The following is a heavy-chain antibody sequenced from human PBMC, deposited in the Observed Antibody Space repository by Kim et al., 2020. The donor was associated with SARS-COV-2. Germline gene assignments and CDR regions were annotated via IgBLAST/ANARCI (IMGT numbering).Heavy chain of an antibody. V-gene: IGHV4-34*01. CDR1: GGSFSGYY. D-gene: IGHD3-10*01. CDR3: ARAYYYGSGSYYASRTNWFDP. J-gene: IGHJ5*02. CDR2: INHSGST. Sequence: SETLSLTCAVYGGSFSGYYWSWIRQPPGKGLEWIGEINHSGSTNYNPSLKSRVTISVDTSKNQFSLKLSSVTAADTAVYYCARAYYYGSGSYYASRTNWFDPWGQGTLVTVSS.